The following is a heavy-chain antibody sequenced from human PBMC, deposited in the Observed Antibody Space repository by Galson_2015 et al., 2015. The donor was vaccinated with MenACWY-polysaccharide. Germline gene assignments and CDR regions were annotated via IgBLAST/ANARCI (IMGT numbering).Heavy chain of an antibody. J-gene: IGHJ3*02. CDR1: GSRFSNSG. CDR2: IQYDGSKI. CDR3: AREGSRIVFHAFDT. D-gene: IGHD3-10*02. V-gene: IGHV3-33*05. Sequence: SLRLSCAASGSRFSNSGMHWVRQAPGKGLEWVAVIQYDGSKIVYADSVKGRFSVSRDNSKSTLYLEMNNLRAEDTALYYCAREGSRIVFHAFDTWGQGTMVIVSS.